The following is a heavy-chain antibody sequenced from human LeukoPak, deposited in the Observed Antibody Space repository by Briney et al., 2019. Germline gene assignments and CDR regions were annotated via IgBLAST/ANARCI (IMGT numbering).Heavy chain of an antibody. Sequence: GGSLRLSCAASGSTFSDYYMSWIRQAPGKGLEWVSYISSSGSTIYYADSVKGRFTISRDNAKNSLYLQMNSLRAEDTAVYYRARRQQLDYYFDYWGQGTLVTVSS. J-gene: IGHJ4*02. CDR2: ISSSGSTI. CDR1: GSTFSDYY. D-gene: IGHD6-13*01. CDR3: ARRQQLDYYFDY. V-gene: IGHV3-11*01.